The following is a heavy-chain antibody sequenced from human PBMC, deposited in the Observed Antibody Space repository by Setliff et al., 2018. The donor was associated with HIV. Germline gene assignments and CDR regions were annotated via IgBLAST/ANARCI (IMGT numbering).Heavy chain of an antibody. CDR3: ARVEAKVRGATYGMDV. V-gene: IGHV4-39*07. CDR2: FHHSGST. CDR1: GDSFTSSSYY. J-gene: IGHJ6*02. D-gene: IGHD3-10*01. Sequence: SETLSLTCDVSGDSFTSSSYYWGWIRQPPGKGLQWIGSFHHSGSTSFNPSLRSRVTISVDTSKSQFSLTLNSVTAADSAVYYCARVEAKVRGATYGMDVWGQGTTVTVSS.